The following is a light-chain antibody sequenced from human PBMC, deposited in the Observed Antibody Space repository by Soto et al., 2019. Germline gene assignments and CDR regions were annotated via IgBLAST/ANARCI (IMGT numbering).Light chain of an antibody. Sequence: SVLTQRASVSGSPGQSITISCTGTSNDVGGYNYVSWYQQHPGKAPKLIIYEVRNRPSGVSNRFSGSKSVNTASLTISGFQAEDEADYYCCSYTTSTTWVFGGGTKVTVL. CDR3: CSYTTSTTWV. V-gene: IGLV2-14*01. J-gene: IGLJ3*02. CDR2: EVR. CDR1: SNDVGGYNY.